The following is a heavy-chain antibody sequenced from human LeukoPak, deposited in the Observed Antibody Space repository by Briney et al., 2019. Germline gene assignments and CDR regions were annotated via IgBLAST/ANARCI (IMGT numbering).Heavy chain of an antibody. D-gene: IGHD3-9*01. CDR1: GGSFSGYY. CDR2: INHSGST. V-gene: IGHV4-34*01. CDR3: AMNYDISTGYYTPWYFDL. J-gene: IGHJ2*01. Sequence: PSETLSLTCAVYGGSFSGYYWSWIRQPPGKGLEWIGEINHSGSTNYNPSLKSRVTISVDTSKNQFSLKLSSVTAADTAVYYCAMNYDISTGYYTPWYFDLWGRGTLVTVSS.